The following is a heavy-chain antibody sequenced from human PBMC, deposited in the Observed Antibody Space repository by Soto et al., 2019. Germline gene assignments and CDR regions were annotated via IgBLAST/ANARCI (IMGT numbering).Heavy chain of an antibody. CDR2: VYYDGHT. V-gene: IGHV4-59*01. J-gene: IGHJ4*02. D-gene: IGHD5-12*01. Sequence: KPSETLSLTCTVSGGSINNNFWGWIRQPPGKGLEWIGYVYYDGHTDYNPSLESRVTIAVDTSKNQFSLRLTSVTAADTAVYYCARDLFGGYCLDYWRQGAPVTAPS. CDR1: GGSINNNF. CDR3: ARDLFGGYCLDY.